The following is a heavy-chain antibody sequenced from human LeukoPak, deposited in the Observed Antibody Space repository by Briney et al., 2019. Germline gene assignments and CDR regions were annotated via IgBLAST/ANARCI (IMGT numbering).Heavy chain of an antibody. D-gene: IGHD6-19*01. J-gene: IGHJ4*02. Sequence: PGRSLRLSCAASGFTFSSYSMNWVRQAPGKGLGWVSSISSSSSYIYYADSVKGRFTISRDNAKNSLYLQMNSLRAEDTAVYYCARDGAVADFTYIDYWGQGTLVTVSS. CDR3: ARDGAVADFTYIDY. CDR2: ISSSSSYI. V-gene: IGHV3-21*01. CDR1: GFTFSSYS.